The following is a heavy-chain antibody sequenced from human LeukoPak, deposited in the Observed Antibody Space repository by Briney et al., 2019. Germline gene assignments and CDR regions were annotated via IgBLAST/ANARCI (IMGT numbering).Heavy chain of an antibody. CDR3: AKDKEYSGFGPILSGYYYGMDV. D-gene: IGHD5-12*01. CDR2: ISWDGGST. V-gene: IGHV3-43D*04. CDR1: GFTFDDYA. J-gene: IGHJ6*01. Sequence: GGSLRLSCAASGFTFDDYAMHWVRQAPGKGLEGVSLISWDGGSTYYAHAVKGRFTISRDNSRHTLYLQMNSLGAQDTALYYCAKDKEYSGFGPILSGYYYGMDVWGKGTTVADCS.